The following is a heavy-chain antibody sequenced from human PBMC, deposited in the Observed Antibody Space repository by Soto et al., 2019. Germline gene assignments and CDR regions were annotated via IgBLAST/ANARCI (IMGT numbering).Heavy chain of an antibody. CDR2: ISDSGGST. CDR3: AQDGRSWQLFDY. J-gene: IGHJ4*02. V-gene: IGHV3-23*01. D-gene: IGHD6-13*01. CDR1: GFTFRNYA. Sequence: GGSLRLSCAASGFTFRNYAMSLVRQAPGKGLECVSAISDSGGSTYYADSVKGRFTISRDKSKNTLYLQMNSLRAEDTAVYYCAQDGRSWQLFDYWGQGTLVTVSS.